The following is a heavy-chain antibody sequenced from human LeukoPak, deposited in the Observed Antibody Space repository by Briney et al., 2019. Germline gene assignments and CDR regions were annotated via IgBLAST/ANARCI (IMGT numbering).Heavy chain of an antibody. CDR3: AKAYYDFWSGSYGAFDI. Sequence: SGGSLRLSCAASGFTFSSYSMNWVRQAPGKGLEWVSAISGSGGSTYYADSVKGRFTISRDNSKNTLYLQMNSLRAEDTAVYYCAKAYYDFWSGSYGAFDIWGQGTMVTVSS. J-gene: IGHJ3*02. D-gene: IGHD3-3*01. CDR2: ISGSGGST. V-gene: IGHV3-23*01. CDR1: GFTFSSYS.